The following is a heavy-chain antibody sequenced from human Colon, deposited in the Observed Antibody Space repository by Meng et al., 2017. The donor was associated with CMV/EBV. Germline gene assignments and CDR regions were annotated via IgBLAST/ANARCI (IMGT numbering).Heavy chain of an antibody. CDR1: GFTFSSYP. Sequence: GESLKISCAASGFTFSSYPMYWVRQAPGKGLEWVASIKEDGSEKWYADSVKGRFTIARNNAESSVYLQMNNLRAEDTAVYYCAREERWFGELPVPWGQGTLVTVSS. CDR2: IKEDGSEK. D-gene: IGHD3-10*01. CDR3: AREERWFGELPVP. V-gene: IGHV3-7*01. J-gene: IGHJ5*02.